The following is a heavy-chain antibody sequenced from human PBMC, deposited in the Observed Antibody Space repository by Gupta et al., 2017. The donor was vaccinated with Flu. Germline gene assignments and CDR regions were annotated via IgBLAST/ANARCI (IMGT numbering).Heavy chain of an antibody. D-gene: IGHD6-13*01. CDR3: ARAGSSWYVVGYYYYGMDV. CDR1: AGSISSYY. J-gene: IGHJ6*02. CDR2: IYYSGST. Sequence: QVQLQESGPGLVKPSETLSLTCTVPAGSISSYYWSWIRQPPGKGLEWIGYIYYSGSTNYNPSLKSRVTISVDTSKNQFSLKLSSVTAADTAVYYCARAGSSWYVVGYYYYGMDVWGQGTTGTVSS. V-gene: IGHV4-59*01.